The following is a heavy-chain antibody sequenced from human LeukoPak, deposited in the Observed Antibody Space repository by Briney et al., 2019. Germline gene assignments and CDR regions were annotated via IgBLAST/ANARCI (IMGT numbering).Heavy chain of an antibody. J-gene: IGHJ6*03. Sequence: PGGSLRLSCAASEFTFSSYSMNWVRQAPGKGLEWVSSISSSSSYIYYADSVKGRFTISRDNAKNSLYLQMNSLRAEDTAVYYCARRSAEWGYYYYYMDVWGKGTTVTISS. V-gene: IGHV3-21*01. CDR2: ISSSSSYI. D-gene: IGHD2-15*01. CDR1: EFTFSSYS. CDR3: ARRSAEWGYYYYYMDV.